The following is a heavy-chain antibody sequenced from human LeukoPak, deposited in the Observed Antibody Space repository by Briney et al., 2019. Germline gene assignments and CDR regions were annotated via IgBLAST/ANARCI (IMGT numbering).Heavy chain of an antibody. V-gene: IGHV3-43D*03. CDR3: AKGGYCGSPSCSGPRRYMDV. CDR1: GFFFDDYA. Sequence: GGSLRLSCAASGFFFDDYAMHWVRQAPGKGLEWVALISWDGGGTYYADSVKGRFTISRDNNENSLYLQMNSLRAEDTALYYFAKGGYCGSPSCSGPRRYMDVWGKGTTVTVSS. J-gene: IGHJ6*03. CDR2: ISWDGGGT. D-gene: IGHD2-2*01.